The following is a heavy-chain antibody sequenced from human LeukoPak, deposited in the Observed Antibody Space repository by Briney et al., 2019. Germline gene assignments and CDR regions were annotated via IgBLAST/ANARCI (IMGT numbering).Heavy chain of an antibody. CDR1: GGSFSGYY. J-gene: IGHJ4*02. Sequence: PSETLSLTCAVYGGSFSGYYWSWIRQPPGKGLEWIGEINHSGSTNYNPSLKSRVTISVDTSKNQFFLKLSSVTAADTAVYYCARVEYWIRGVIDYWGQGTLVTVSS. CDR3: ARVEYWIRGVIDY. CDR2: INHSGST. D-gene: IGHD3-10*01. V-gene: IGHV4-34*01.